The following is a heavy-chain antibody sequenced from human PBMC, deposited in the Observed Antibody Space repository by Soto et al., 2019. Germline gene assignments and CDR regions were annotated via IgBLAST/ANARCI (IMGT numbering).Heavy chain of an antibody. CDR2: IIPILGIA. CDR1: GGTFSSYT. V-gene: IGHV1-69*02. D-gene: IGHD3-10*01. CDR3: ATEDYYGSGTTYYYYYMDV. Sequence: QVQLVQSGAEVKKPGSSVKVSCKASGGTFSSYTISWVRQAPGQGLEWMGRIIPILGIANYAQKFQGRVTITADKSTSTAYMELSSLRSEDTAVYYCATEDYYGSGTTYYYYYMDVWGKGTTVTVSS. J-gene: IGHJ6*03.